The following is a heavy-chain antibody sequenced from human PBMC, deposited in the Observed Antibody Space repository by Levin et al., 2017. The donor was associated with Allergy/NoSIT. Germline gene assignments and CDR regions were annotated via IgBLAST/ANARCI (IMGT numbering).Heavy chain of an antibody. CDR1: GGTFSSYT. D-gene: IGHD2-15*01. CDR2: IIPILGIA. CDR3: ARTYCSGGSCYAHQFDY. V-gene: IGHV1-69*02. J-gene: IGHJ4*02. Sequence: EASVKVSCKASGGTFSSYTISWVRQAPGQGLEWMGRIIPILGIANYAQKFQGRVTITADKSTSTAYMELSSLRSEDTAVYYCARTYCSGGSCYAHQFDYWGQGTLVTVSS.